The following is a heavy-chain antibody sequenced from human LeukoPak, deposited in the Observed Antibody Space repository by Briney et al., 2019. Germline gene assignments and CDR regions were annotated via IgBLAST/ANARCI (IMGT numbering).Heavy chain of an antibody. Sequence: SETLSLTCTVSGGSISSYYWSWIRQPAGKGLEWIGRIYTSGSTNYNPSLKSRVTMSVDTSKNQFSLKLSSVTAADTAVYYCASETMVRGVVTGFDYWGQGTLVTVSS. CDR2: IYTSGST. CDR3: ASETMVRGVVTGFDY. V-gene: IGHV4-4*07. CDR1: GGSISSYY. J-gene: IGHJ4*02. D-gene: IGHD3-10*01.